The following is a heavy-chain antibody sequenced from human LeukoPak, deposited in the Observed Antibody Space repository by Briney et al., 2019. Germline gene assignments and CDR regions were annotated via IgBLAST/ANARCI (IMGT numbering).Heavy chain of an antibody. CDR2: IYTSGST. Sequence: SETLSLTCAVSGGSISSSNWWSWVRQPAGKGLEWIGRIYTSGSTNYNPSLKSRVTMSVDTSKNQFSLKLSSVTAADTAVYYCARVGIAAAGYFDYWGQGTLVTVSS. J-gene: IGHJ4*02. D-gene: IGHD6-13*01. CDR3: ARVGIAAAGYFDY. CDR1: GGSISSSNW. V-gene: IGHV4-4*07.